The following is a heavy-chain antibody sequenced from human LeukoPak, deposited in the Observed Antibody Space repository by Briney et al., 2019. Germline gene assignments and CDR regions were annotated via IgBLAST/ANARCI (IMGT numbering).Heavy chain of an antibody. D-gene: IGHD2-2*01. CDR2: INHSGST. V-gene: IGHV4-34*01. CDR3: ARGPKVYCSSTSCPPWFDP. CDR1: GGSFSGYY. Sequence: SETLSLTCAVYGGSFSGYYWSWIRQPPGTGLEWIGEINHSGSTNYNPSLKSRVTISVDTSKNQFSLKLSSVTAAVTAVYYCARGPKVYCSSTSCPPWFDPWGQGTLVTVSS. J-gene: IGHJ5*02.